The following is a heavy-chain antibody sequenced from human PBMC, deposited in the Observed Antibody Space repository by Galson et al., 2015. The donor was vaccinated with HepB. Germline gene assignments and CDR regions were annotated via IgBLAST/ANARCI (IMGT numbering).Heavy chain of an antibody. V-gene: IGHV4-39*01. CDR1: GGSISSSLYF. CDR3: ARQPTRGWTNWFDP. J-gene: IGHJ5*02. Sequence: ETLSLTCTVSGGSISSSLYFWAWIRQPPGKGLEWVASIYYSGSTYYNPSLKSRVTMSVDTSKSQFSLKLTSVIAADTAMYYCARQPTRGWTNWFDPWGQGTLVTVSS. CDR2: IYYSGST. D-gene: IGHD1-1*01.